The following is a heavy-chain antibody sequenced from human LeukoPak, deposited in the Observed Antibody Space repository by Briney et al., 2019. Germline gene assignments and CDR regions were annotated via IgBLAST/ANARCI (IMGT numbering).Heavy chain of an antibody. J-gene: IGHJ6*04. Sequence: PGGPLRFSCAASGFPLSSHAMSWVRQAPGKGLEWVSAIRGSGGRTYYADSEKGRFTISRDNSKNTLYLQMNSLRAEDTAVYYCARDGPEWYGDYGPQSLYYYGMDVWGKGTTVTVSS. V-gene: IGHV3-23*01. CDR2: IRGSGGRT. CDR1: GFPLSSHA. CDR3: ARDGPEWYGDYGPQSLYYYGMDV. D-gene: IGHD4-17*01.